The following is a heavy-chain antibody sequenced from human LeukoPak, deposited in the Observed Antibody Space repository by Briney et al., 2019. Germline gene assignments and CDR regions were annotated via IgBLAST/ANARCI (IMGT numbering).Heavy chain of an antibody. V-gene: IGHV4-59*11. Sequence: SETLSLTCTVSDDSIKSHFWTWIRQPPGKGLEWIGYVYYSGSGSSNPSLKSRLTMSVDTSKSQFYLNLNSVTTADTAMYYCARGSRRHYDGSGYYFGEFDYWGQGTLVTVSS. CDR3: ARGSRRHYDGSGYYFGEFDY. CDR2: VYYSGSG. CDR1: DDSIKSHF. J-gene: IGHJ4*02. D-gene: IGHD3-22*01.